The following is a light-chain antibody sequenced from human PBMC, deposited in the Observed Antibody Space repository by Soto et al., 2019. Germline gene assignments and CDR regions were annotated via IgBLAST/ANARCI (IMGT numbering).Light chain of an antibody. CDR2: GAS. J-gene: IGKJ4*01. CDR1: QGIGSN. CDR3: QQSNSYPLT. V-gene: IGKV1-9*01. Sequence: EIQLTQSPSSLSESGGDRVTITCRASQGIGSNLAWYLQKPGEAPKLLVYGASTLQGGVPSRFSGSGSGTLFTLTITSLQPEDFATYFCQQSNSYPLTFGGGTKV.